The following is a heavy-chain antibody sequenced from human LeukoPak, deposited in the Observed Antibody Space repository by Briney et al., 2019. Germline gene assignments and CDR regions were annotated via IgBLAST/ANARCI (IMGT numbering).Heavy chain of an antibody. CDR2: IYHSGST. V-gene: IGHV4-30-2*01. Sequence: SETLSLTCTVSGGFISSGGYYWSWIRQPPGKGLEWIGYIYHSGSTYYNSSLKSRVTISVDRSKNQFSLKLSSVTAADTAVYYCARAEVGIFDYWGQGTLVTVSS. D-gene: IGHD1-26*01. CDR3: ARAEVGIFDY. J-gene: IGHJ4*02. CDR1: GGFISSGGYY.